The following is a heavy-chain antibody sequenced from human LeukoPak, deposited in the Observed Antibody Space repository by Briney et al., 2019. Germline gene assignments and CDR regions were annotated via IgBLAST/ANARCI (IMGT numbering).Heavy chain of an antibody. V-gene: IGHV3-21*01. J-gene: IGHJ4*02. CDR2: ISSSSSYI. Sequence: PGGSLRLSCAASGFTFSSYSMNWVRQAPGKGLEWVSSISSSSSYIYYADSVKGRFTISRDNAKNSLYLQMNSLRAEDTAVYYCAREVKDRYNYGLYDYWGQGTLVTVSS. CDR1: GFTFSSYS. CDR3: AREVKDRYNYGLYDY. D-gene: IGHD5-18*01.